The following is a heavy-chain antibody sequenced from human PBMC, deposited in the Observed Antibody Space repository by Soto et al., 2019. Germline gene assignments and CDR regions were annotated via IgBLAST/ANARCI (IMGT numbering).Heavy chain of an antibody. J-gene: IGHJ6*02. V-gene: IGHV3-23*01. CDR2: LVGAGGST. Sequence: GGSLSLVCLASGFPFSDFAMTWVRHVPGRGLEWVASLVGAGGSTYYAESVRGRFSISRDNSQNTLFLQMKRLTVDDTAIYYCAAPRDEYGSGVSWFTYGMDIWGQGTTVTVSS. CDR1: GFPFSDFA. D-gene: IGHD3-10*01. CDR3: AAPRDEYGSGVSWFTYGMDI.